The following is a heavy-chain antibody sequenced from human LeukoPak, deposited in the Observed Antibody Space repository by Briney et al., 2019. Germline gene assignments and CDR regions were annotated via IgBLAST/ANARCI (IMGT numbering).Heavy chain of an antibody. CDR3: ARVFRGVVTSNWFDP. V-gene: IGHV4-59*11. CDR2: VYDNGNT. CDR1: GASITGHY. J-gene: IGHJ5*02. D-gene: IGHD2-21*02. Sequence: SETLSLTCTVSGASITGHYWTWIRQTPGEGREWIVFVYDNGNTNYNSSLQSRVTMSVDTSTNQLSLKMTSVTAADTAIYYCARVFRGVVTSNWFDPWGQGTLVTVSS.